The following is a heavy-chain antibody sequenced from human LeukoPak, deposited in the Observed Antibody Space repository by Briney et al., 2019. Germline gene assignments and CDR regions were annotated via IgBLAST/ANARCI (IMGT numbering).Heavy chain of an antibody. Sequence: ASVKVSCKASGYTLTGYYMHWVRQAPGQGLEWMGRINPNSGGTNYAQKFQGRVTMTRDTSISTAYMELSRLRSDDTAVYYCARDTGLSGYYYYYMDVWGKGTTVTVSS. CDR1: GYTLTGYY. CDR2: INPNSGGT. CDR3: ARDTGLSGYYYYYMDV. J-gene: IGHJ6*03. V-gene: IGHV1-2*06. D-gene: IGHD2-15*01.